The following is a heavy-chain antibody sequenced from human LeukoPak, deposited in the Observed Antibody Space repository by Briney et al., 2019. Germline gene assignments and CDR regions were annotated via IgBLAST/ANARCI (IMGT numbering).Heavy chain of an antibody. D-gene: IGHD6-13*01. V-gene: IGHV4-59*08. CDR2: IYYSGSA. J-gene: IGHJ5*02. CDR1: GGSLSSYY. Sequence: SETLSLTCTVSGGSLSSYYWSWIRQPPGKGLEWIGYIYYSGSAKYNPSLKSRVIISVDTSKNQFSLKLSSVTAADTAVYYCARGAGWFDPWGQGTLVTVSS. CDR3: ARGAGWFDP.